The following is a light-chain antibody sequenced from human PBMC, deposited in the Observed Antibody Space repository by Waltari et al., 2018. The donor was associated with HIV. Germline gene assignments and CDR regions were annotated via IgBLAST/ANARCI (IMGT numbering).Light chain of an antibody. Sequence: QSALIQPASVSGSPGQSTTISCTGTNSNVVIYDSNDVYWYQRHPGQVPQLLIYDVSKRPAGVSPRFSGSKSGSTASLPISGRQFEDEADYFCTSYTSTPITSGVVFGAGTTVTVL. V-gene: IGLV2-14*03. CDR3: TSYTSTPITSGVV. J-gene: IGLJ2*01. CDR2: DVS. CDR1: NSNVVIYDSND.